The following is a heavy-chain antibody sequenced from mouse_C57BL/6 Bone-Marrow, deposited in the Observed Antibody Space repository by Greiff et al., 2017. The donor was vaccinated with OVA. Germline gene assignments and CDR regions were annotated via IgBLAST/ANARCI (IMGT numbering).Heavy chain of an antibody. CDR1: GYTFTDYE. J-gene: IGHJ1*03. CDR3: STYGYFDV. CDR2: IDPETGGT. Sequence: QVQLQQPGAELVRPGASVTLSCKASGYTFTDYEMHWVKQTPVHGLEWIGAIDPETGGTAYNQKFKGKSTLTADKSSSTAYMQLRSLTSEDSAVCYCSTYGYFDVWGTGTTVTVSS. V-gene: IGHV1-15*01.